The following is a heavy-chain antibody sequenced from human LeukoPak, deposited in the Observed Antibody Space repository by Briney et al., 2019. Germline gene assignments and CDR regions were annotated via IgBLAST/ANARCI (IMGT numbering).Heavy chain of an antibody. CDR3: ARGIREQYFYYYYYMDV. V-gene: IGHV3-21*04. CDR1: GFTFSSYS. CDR2: ISSSSSYI. Sequence: GGSLRLSCAASGFTFSSYSMNWVRQAPGKGLEWVSSISSSSSYIYYADSVKGRFTISRDNAKNSLYLQMNSLRAEDTAVYYCARGIREQYFYYYYYMDVWGKGTTVTISS. J-gene: IGHJ6*03.